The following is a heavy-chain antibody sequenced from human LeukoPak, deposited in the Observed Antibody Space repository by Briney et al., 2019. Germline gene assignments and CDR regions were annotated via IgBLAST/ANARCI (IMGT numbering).Heavy chain of an antibody. CDR3: ARLLWFWENRVDYYGMDV. J-gene: IGHJ6*02. CDR1: GGSFSGYY. V-gene: IGHV4-34*01. D-gene: IGHD3-10*01. Sequence: SETLSLTCAVYGGSFSGYYWSWIRQPPGKGLEWIGEINHSGSTNYNLSLKSRVTISVDTSKNQFSLKLSSVTAADTAVYYCARLLWFWENRVDYYGMDVWGQGTTVTVSS. CDR2: INHSGST.